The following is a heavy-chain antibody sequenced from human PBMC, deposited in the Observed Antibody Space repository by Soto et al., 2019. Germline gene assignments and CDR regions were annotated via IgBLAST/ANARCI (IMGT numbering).Heavy chain of an antibody. D-gene: IGHD1-26*01. CDR2: ISGSGGST. CDR1: GFTFSSYA. V-gene: IGHV3-23*01. J-gene: IGHJ4*02. Sequence: GGSLRLSCAASGFTFSSYAMSWVRQAPGKGLEWVSAISGSGGSTYYADSVKGRFTISRDNSKNTLYLQMNSLRAEDMAVYYCAKDRGSGSLIDYWGQGTLVTVSS. CDR3: AKDRGSGSLIDY.